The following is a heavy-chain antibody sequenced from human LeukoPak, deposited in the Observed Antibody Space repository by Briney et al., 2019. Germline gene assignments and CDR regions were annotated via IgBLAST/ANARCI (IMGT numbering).Heavy chain of an antibody. D-gene: IGHD3-22*01. CDR1: GFSFSNYG. CDR3: VRDDASYFDSSGYFLPEK. V-gene: IGHV3-33*01. CDR2: IGYDGNDI. Sequence: GGSLRLSCAASGFSFSNYGMHWARQAPGKGLEWVAVIGYDGNDIYYGDSVKARFTISRDNAKNTLYLQINSLRAEDTATYYCVRDDASYFDSSGYFLPEKWGQGTLVTVSS. J-gene: IGHJ4*02.